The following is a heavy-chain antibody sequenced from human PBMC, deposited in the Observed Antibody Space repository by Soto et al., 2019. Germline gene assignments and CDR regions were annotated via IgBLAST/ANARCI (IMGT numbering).Heavy chain of an antibody. CDR2: IYYSGST. CDR3: ARADVVVAANYPHDAFDI. Sequence: PGGSLRLSCAASGFTFSDHYMDWGRQAPGKGLEWIGSIYYSGSTYYNPSLKSRVTISVGTSKNQFSLKLSSVTAADTAVYYCARADVVVAANYPHDAFDIWGQGTVVTVSS. J-gene: IGHJ3*02. CDR1: GFTFSDHY. D-gene: IGHD2-15*01. V-gene: IGHV4-38-2*01.